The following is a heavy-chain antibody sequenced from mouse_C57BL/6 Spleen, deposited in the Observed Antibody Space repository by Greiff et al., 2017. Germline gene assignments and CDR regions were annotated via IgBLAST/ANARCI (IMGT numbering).Heavy chain of an antibody. V-gene: IGHV6-3*01. J-gene: IGHJ3*01. Sequence: EVKLQESGGGLVQPGGSMKLSCVASGFTFSNYWMNWVRQSPEKGLEWVAQIRLKSDNYATHYAESVKGRFTISRDDSKSSVYLQMNNLRAEDTGIYYCTGRDRFAYWGQGTLVTVSA. CDR3: TGRDRFAY. D-gene: IGHD3-3*01. CDR1: GFTFSNYW. CDR2: IRLKSDNYAT.